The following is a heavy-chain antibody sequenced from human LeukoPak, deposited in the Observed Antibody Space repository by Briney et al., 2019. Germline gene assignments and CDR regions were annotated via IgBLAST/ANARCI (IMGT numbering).Heavy chain of an antibody. CDR3: ARDRHDTAILRAFDI. CDR1: GFTFDDYG. J-gene: IGHJ3*02. V-gene: IGHV3-33*08. Sequence: GGSLRLSCAASGFTFDDYGMSWVRQAPGKGLEWVAVIWYDGSNKYYADSVKGRFTISRDNSKNTLYLQMNSLRAEDTAVYYCARDRHDTAILRAFDIWGQGTRVTVSS. D-gene: IGHD5-18*01. CDR2: IWYDGSNK.